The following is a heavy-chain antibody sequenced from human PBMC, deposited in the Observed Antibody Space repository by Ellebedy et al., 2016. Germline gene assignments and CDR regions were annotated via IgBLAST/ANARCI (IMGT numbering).Heavy chain of an antibody. Sequence: GESLKISXAASGVRFETHAMHWVRQAPGKGLEWIGVISYDGRNKNYGASVKGRFTISRGNSKSTLYLEMNSLRSDDTAVFFCAKEGEEFGSRKRPKWFDSWGLGTLVTVSS. CDR3: AKEGEEFGSRKRPKWFDS. V-gene: IGHV3-30*01. J-gene: IGHJ5*01. CDR2: ISYDGRNK. CDR1: GVRFETHA. D-gene: IGHD3-10*01.